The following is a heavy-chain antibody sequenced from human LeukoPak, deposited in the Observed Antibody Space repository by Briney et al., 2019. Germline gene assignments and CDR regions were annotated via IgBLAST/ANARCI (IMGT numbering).Heavy chain of an antibody. D-gene: IGHD3-3*01. J-gene: IGHJ4*02. CDR2: INPNSGGT. CDR1: GYTFTDYY. CDR3: ARAPAGGKLRFFDY. V-gene: IGHV1-2*02. Sequence: GASVKVSRKASGYTFTDYYMHWVRQAPGQGLEWMGWINPNSGGTNYAQKFQGRVAMTRDTSITTAYVELSRLRFDDTAVYYCARAPAGGKLRFFDYWGQGTLVTVSS.